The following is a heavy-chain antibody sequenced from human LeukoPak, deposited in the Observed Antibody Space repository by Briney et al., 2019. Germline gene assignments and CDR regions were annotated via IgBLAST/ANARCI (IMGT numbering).Heavy chain of an antibody. Sequence: PGGSLRLSCAASGFTFSNAWMTWVRQAPGKGLEWVGRIKSKTDDGTTDYAAPVKGRFTISRDDSNNTLYLQMNSLKTEDTAVYYCTTAGLRYFDWPLDYWGQGTLVTVSS. CDR1: GFTFSNAW. CDR2: IKSKTDDGTT. D-gene: IGHD3-9*01. CDR3: TTAGLRYFDWPLDY. J-gene: IGHJ4*02. V-gene: IGHV3-15*01.